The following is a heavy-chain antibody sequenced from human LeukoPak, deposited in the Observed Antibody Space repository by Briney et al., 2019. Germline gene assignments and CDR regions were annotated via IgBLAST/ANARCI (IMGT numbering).Heavy chain of an antibody. V-gene: IGHV4-34*01. CDR3: ARSYQLLSN. CDR1: GGSFSGYY. D-gene: IGHD2-2*01. CDR2: INHSGST. J-gene: IGHJ4*02. Sequence: SETLSLTCAVYGGSFSGYYWSWIRQPPGKGLEWIGEINHSGSTNYNPSLKSRVTISVDTSKNQFSLKLSSVTAADTAVYYCARSYQLLSNWGQGTLVTVSS.